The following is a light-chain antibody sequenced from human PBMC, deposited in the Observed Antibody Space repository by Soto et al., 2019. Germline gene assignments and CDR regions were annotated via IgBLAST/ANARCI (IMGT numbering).Light chain of an antibody. CDR3: AAWDDSLTGYV. J-gene: IGLJ1*01. CDR1: NSNIGSDT. CDR2: SIN. V-gene: IGLV1-44*01. Sequence: QSVLTQPPSASGTPGQRVTISCSGSNSNIGSDTVNWYQQLPGTAPKLLIYSINQRPSGVPDRFSGSKSGTSASLAISGLQSEDEADYYCAAWDDSLTGYVFGTGTKVTVL.